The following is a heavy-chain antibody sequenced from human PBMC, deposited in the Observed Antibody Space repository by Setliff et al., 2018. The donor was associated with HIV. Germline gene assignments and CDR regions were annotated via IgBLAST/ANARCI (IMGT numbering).Heavy chain of an antibody. J-gene: IGHJ4*02. D-gene: IGHD2-2*01. Sequence: ASVKVSCKASGHTFTSYDIYWVRQAPGQRLEWMGWINAANGNTKYSQKFQDRVTITRDTSANTVYMELSSLKSEDTAVYYCARDYCSGITCYSFDYWGQGTLVTVSS. CDR1: GHTFTSYD. CDR3: ARDYCSGITCYSFDY. V-gene: IGHV1-3*01. CDR2: INAANGNT.